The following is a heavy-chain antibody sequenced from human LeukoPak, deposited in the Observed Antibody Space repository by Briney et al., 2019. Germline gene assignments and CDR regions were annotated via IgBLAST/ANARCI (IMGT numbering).Heavy chain of an antibody. V-gene: IGHV1-2*02. J-gene: IGHJ4*02. CDR1: GYTVTGYY. CDR3: ATQLNYGGSMGKNY. CDR2: INPNSGGT. Sequence: ASVRVSCKASGYTVTGYYMHWVRQAPGQGLEWMGWINPNSGGTNYAQKFQGRVTMTEDTSTDTAYMELSSLRSEDTAVYYCATQLNYGGSMGKNYWGQGTLVTVSS. D-gene: IGHD4-23*01.